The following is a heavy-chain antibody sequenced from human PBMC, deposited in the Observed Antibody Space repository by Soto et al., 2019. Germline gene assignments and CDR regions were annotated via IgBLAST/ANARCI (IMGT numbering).Heavy chain of an antibody. V-gene: IGHV4-30-4*01. D-gene: IGHD3-3*01. CDR3: ARGLLEGAYYDFWSGYYTGWFDP. J-gene: IGHJ5*02. CDR1: GGSISSGDYY. CDR2: IYYSGST. Sequence: SETLSLTXTVSGGSISSGDYYWSWIRQPPGKGLEWIGYIYYSGSTYYNPSLKSRVTISVDTSKNQFSLKLSSVTAADTAVYYCARGLLEGAYYDFWSGYYTGWFDPWGQGTLVTVSS.